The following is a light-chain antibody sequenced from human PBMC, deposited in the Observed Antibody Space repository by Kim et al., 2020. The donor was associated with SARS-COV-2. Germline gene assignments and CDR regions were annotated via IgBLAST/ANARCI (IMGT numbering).Light chain of an antibody. Sequence: GQSVTIACTGNSSYVGGYNYVSWYQQHPGTAPKLMIYDVSKRPSGVPDRFSGSKSGNTASLTVSGLQAEDEADYYCCSYAGSYTVVFGGGTQLTVL. CDR2: DVS. CDR1: SSYVGGYNY. CDR3: CSYAGSYTVV. V-gene: IGLV2-11*01. J-gene: IGLJ2*01.